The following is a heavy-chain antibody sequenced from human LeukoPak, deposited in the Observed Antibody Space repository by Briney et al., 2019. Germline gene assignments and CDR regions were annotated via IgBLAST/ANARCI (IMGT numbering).Heavy chain of an antibody. D-gene: IGHD2-21*02. Sequence: SVKVSCKASGDGGSFSTYGISWVRQAPGQGLEWMGRITLILGSSKYAQRFQGRVTINADKSTTTAYMELTSLTSEDTAVYYCARDSKGGVVTALGMDVWGQGTTVIVAS. CDR1: GDGGSFSTYG. CDR3: ARDSKGGVVTALGMDV. CDR2: ITLILGSS. J-gene: IGHJ6*02. V-gene: IGHV1-69*04.